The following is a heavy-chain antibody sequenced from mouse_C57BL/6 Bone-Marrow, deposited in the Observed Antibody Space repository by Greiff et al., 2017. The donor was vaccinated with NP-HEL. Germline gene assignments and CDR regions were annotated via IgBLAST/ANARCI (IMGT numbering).Heavy chain of an antibody. Sequence: EVKLEESGPGLVKPSQSLSLTCSVTGYSITSGYYWNWIRQFPGNKLEWMGYISYDGSNNYNPSLKNRISITRDTSKNQFFLKLNSVTTEDTATYYCARDRGWLLPAWFAYWGQGTLVTVSA. V-gene: IGHV3-6*01. J-gene: IGHJ3*01. CDR2: ISYDGSN. CDR3: ARDRGWLLPAWFAY. CDR1: GYSITSGYY. D-gene: IGHD2-3*01.